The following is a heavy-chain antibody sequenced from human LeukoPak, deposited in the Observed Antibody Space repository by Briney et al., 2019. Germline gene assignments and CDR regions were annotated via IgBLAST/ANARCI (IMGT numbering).Heavy chain of an antibody. CDR2: IKQDGSEK. V-gene: IGHV3-7*01. CDR3: ARARSSYGYGDAFDI. Sequence: GGSLRLSCAASGFTFSSYWMSWVRQAPGKGLEWVANIKQDGSEKYYVDSVKGRFTISRDNAKNSLYLQMNSLRAEDTAVYYCARARSSYGYGDAFDIWGQGTMVTVSS. CDR1: GFTFSSYW. D-gene: IGHD5-18*01. J-gene: IGHJ3*02.